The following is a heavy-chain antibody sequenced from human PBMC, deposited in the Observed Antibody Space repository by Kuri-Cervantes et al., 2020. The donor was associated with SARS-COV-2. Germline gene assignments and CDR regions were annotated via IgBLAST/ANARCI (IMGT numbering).Heavy chain of an antibody. V-gene: IGHV3-23*01. CDR3: AKDNGSSWPYYFDY. Sequence: GALKISCAASGFTFSSYAMSWVRQAPGKGLEWVSAISGSGGSTYYADSVKGRFTISRDNSKNTLYLQMNSLRAEDTAVYYCAKDNGSSWPYYFDYWGQGTLVTVSS. D-gene: IGHD6-13*01. CDR1: GFTFSSYA. CDR2: ISGSGGST. J-gene: IGHJ4*02.